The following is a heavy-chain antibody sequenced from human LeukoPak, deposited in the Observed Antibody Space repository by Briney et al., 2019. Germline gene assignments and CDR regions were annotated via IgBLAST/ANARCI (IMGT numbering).Heavy chain of an antibody. Sequence: SSETLSLTCTVSGGSISSSSYYWGWIRQPPGKGLEWIGSIYYSGSTYYNPSLKSRVTISVDTSKNQFSLKLSSVTAADTAVYYCARDHPTPNTGYMDVWGKGTTVTVSS. V-gene: IGHV4-39*07. CDR3: ARDHPTPNTGYMDV. J-gene: IGHJ6*03. CDR2: IYYSGST. D-gene: IGHD1-1*01. CDR1: GGSISSSSYY.